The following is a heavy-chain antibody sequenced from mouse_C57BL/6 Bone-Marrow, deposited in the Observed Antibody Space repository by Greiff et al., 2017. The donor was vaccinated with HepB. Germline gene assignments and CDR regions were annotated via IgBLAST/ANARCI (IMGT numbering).Heavy chain of an antibody. J-gene: IGHJ2*01. Sequence: EVQGVESGGGLVQPGGSMKLSCAASGFTFSDAWMDWVRQSPEKGLEWVAEIRNKANNHATYYAESVKGRFTISRDACKSSVYLQMISLRGEDTGIYSGTITTVVARYYFAYWGQGTTLTVSS. CDR2: IRNKANNHAT. CDR1: GFTFSDAW. CDR3: TITTVVARYYFAY. D-gene: IGHD1-1*01. V-gene: IGHV6-6*01.